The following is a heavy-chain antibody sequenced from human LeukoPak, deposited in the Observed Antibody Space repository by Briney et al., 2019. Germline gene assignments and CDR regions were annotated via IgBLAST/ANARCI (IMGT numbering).Heavy chain of an antibody. CDR1: GFTFSIYG. CDR2: IWYDGSNK. D-gene: IGHD3-10*01. V-gene: IGHV3-33*01. J-gene: IGHJ4*02. Sequence: GGSLRLFCAASGFTFSIYGMHGVRQAPGKGLEWVAVIWYDGSNKYYTDSVKGRFTISRDNSKNTLYLQMNSLKPEDTAVYYFARRGRPPLDYWGQGTLVTVSS. CDR3: ARRGRPPLDY.